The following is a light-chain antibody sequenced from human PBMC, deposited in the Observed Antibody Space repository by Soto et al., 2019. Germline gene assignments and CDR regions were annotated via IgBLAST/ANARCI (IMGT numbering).Light chain of an antibody. Sequence: QSALTQPRSVSGSPGQSVTISCTGTSSDVGGYNYVSWYQQHPVKAPKPMIYDVSKRSSGVPDRFSGSKSGNTASLTISGLQAEDEADYYCCSYSGSYTYVFGTGTKLTVL. CDR2: DVS. V-gene: IGLV2-11*01. J-gene: IGLJ1*01. CDR3: CSYSGSYTYV. CDR1: SSDVGGYNY.